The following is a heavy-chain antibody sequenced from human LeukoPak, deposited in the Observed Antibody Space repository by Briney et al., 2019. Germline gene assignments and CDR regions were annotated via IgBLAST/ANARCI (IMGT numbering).Heavy chain of an antibody. J-gene: IGHJ4*02. Sequence: GGSLSLSCAASAFTFSSYAMTWVRQAPGKGLEWVSTVSYAGSSTYYADSVKGRFTISRDNSKNTLYLQMNSLRAEDTAVYYCAKDYMVRGDYYFDYWGQGTLVTVSS. V-gene: IGHV3-23*01. CDR3: AKDYMVRGDYYFDY. CDR1: AFTFSSYA. D-gene: IGHD3-10*01. CDR2: VSYAGSST.